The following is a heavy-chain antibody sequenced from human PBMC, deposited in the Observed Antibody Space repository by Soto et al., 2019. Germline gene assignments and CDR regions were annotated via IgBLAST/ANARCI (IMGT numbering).Heavy chain of an antibody. CDR2: IYYSGST. CDR3: ARSYYDISGTHDY. Sequence: SETLSLTCTVSGGSISRGGYYWSWIRQHPGKGLEWIGYIYYSGSTYYNPSLKSRVTISVDTSKNQFSLKLSSVMAADTAVYYCARSYYDISGTHDYWGQGTLVTVSS. V-gene: IGHV4-31*03. CDR1: GGSISRGGYY. D-gene: IGHD3-22*01. J-gene: IGHJ4*02.